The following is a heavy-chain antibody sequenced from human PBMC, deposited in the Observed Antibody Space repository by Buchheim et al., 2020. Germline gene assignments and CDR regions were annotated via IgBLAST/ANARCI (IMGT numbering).Heavy chain of an antibody. CDR1: AFTFNSYA. CDR2: ISGSGGST. V-gene: IGHV3-23*01. CDR3: AKADCSSTSCYILDY. J-gene: IGHJ4*02. D-gene: IGHD2-2*02. Sequence: EVQLLESGGGLVQPGGSLRLSCAASAFTFNSYAMNWVRQAPGKGLEWVSSISGSGGSTYYADSVTGRFAISRDNSKNTLYLQMNSLRAEDTALYYCAKADCSSTSCYILDYWGQGTL.